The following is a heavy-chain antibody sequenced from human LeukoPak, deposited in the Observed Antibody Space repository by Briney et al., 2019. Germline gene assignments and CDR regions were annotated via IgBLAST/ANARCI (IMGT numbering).Heavy chain of an antibody. CDR1: GFTFSTSW. D-gene: IGHD6-13*01. V-gene: IGHV3-74*01. CDR3: AKAYSSSYYNWFDP. CDR2: INSDGSSP. Sequence: GGFLRLSCAASGFTFSTSWMHWVRQDPEKGLVWVSRINSDGSSPSYADSVRGRFTISRDNAKSTLYLQMNSLRVEDTAVYYCAKAYSSSYYNWFDPWGQGTLVTVSS. J-gene: IGHJ5*02.